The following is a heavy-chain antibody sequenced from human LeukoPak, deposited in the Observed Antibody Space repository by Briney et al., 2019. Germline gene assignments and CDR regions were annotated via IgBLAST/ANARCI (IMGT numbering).Heavy chain of an antibody. CDR2: IYYSGST. Sequence: SETLSLTCTVSGGSISSYYWSWIRQPPGKGLEWIGYIYYSGSTNYNPSLKSRVTISVDTSKNQFSLKLSSVTAADTAVYYCARHGSIAVGDAFDIWGQGTMVTVSS. J-gene: IGHJ3*02. V-gene: IGHV4-59*08. CDR3: ARHGSIAVGDAFDI. D-gene: IGHD6-19*01. CDR1: GGSISSYY.